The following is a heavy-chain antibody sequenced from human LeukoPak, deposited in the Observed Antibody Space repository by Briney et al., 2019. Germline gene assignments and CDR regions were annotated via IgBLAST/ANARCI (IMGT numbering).Heavy chain of an antibody. V-gene: IGHV4-59*01. Sequence: KASETLSLTCTVSGGSISGYYWSWIRQPPGKGLEWIGYIYYSGSTNYNPSLKSRVTISVDTSKNQFSLKLSSVTAADTAVYYCARVSRGARELLFDYWGQGTLVTVSS. CDR1: GGSISGYY. CDR2: IYYSGST. J-gene: IGHJ4*02. D-gene: IGHD1-7*01. CDR3: ARVSRGARELLFDY.